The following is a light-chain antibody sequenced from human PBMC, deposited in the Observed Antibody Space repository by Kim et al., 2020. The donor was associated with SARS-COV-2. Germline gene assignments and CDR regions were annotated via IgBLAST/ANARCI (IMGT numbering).Light chain of an antibody. Sequence: EIVMTQSPATLSASPGERATLSCRASQSVSSYLAWYQQKPGQNFRLLIYGTSTRATGSPARFSGSGSGTEFSLTISSLQSEDFAVYYCQQYYDWPLSFGGGTKVDIK. J-gene: IGKJ4*01. CDR2: GTS. V-gene: IGKV3-15*01. CDR1: QSVSSY. CDR3: QQYYDWPLS.